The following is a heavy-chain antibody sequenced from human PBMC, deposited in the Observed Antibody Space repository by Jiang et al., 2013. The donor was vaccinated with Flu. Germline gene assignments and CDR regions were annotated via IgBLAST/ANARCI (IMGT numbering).Heavy chain of an antibody. CDR1: GGSISSSSYY. V-gene: IGHV4-39*01. D-gene: IGHD3-22*01. CDR2: IYYRGST. J-gene: IGHJ4*02. CDR3: ARAGRLLGHFDY. Sequence: GSGLVKLSETLSLTCTVSGGSISSSSYYWGWIRQPPGKGLEWIGTIYYRGSTYYNPSLKSRVTISVDTSKNQFSLKLSSVTAADTAVYYCARAGRLLGHFDYWGQGTLVTVSS.